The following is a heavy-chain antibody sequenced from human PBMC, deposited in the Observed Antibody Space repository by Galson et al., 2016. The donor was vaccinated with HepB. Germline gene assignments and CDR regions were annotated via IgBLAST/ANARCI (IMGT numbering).Heavy chain of an antibody. CDR2: ISFDGSNI. D-gene: IGHD4/OR15-4a*01. CDR1: GFGFSSYA. V-gene: IGHV3-30*04. CDR3: AREGSFMLTFFDY. Sequence: SLRLSCAASGFGFSSYAMHWVRQAPGKGLEWLSVISFDGSNIYQADSVKGRFTISRDNFENTFYLQMNSLTAEDTAVYYCAREGSFMLTFFDYWGQGTLVTVSS. J-gene: IGHJ4*02.